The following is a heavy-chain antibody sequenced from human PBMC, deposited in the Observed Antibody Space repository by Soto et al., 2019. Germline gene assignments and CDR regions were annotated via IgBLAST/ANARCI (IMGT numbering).Heavy chain of an antibody. D-gene: IGHD6-13*01. V-gene: IGHV1-18*01. CDR3: ARDSNTWPYYFDY. CDR1: GYTFTIYG. Sequence: ASVKVSWKASGYTFTIYGINWVRQAPGQGLEWMGWISLHNGDTAYAQKVQDRITMTTDTSTNTAYMELRSLRSDDTAVYYCARDSNTWPYYFDYWGQGTLVTVS. CDR2: ISLHNGDT. J-gene: IGHJ4*02.